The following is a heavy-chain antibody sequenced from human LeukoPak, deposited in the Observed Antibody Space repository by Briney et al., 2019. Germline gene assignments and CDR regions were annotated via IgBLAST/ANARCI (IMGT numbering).Heavy chain of an antibody. CDR2: IYYSGSA. V-gene: IGHV4-31*03. Sequence: PSETLSLTCTVSGGSISSGGYYWSWIRQHPGKGLEWIGYIYYSGSAYNNPSLKSRVTISVDTSENQFSLKLSTVTAADTAVYYCARVNYGSATKEDYWGQGTLVTVSS. CDR3: ARVNYGSATKEDY. CDR1: GGSISSGGYY. D-gene: IGHD3-10*01. J-gene: IGHJ4*02.